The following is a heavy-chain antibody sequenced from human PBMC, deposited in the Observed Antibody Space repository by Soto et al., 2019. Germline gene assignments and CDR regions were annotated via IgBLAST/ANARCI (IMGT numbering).Heavy chain of an antibody. CDR2: ISYDGSNK. CDR1: GFTFSSYA. V-gene: IGHV3-30-3*01. Sequence: GGSLRLSCAASGFTFSSYAMHWVRQAPGKGLEWVAVISYDGSNKYYADSVKGRFTISRDNSKNTLYLQMNSLRAEDTAVYYCASGVVVRYHFDYWGQGTLVTVSS. CDR3: ASGVVVRYHFDY. D-gene: IGHD2-2*01. J-gene: IGHJ4*02.